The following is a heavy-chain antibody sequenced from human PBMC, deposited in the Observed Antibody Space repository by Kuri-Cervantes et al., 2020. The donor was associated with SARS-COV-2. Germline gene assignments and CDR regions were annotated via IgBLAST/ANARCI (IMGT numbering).Heavy chain of an antibody. J-gene: IGHJ4*02. D-gene: IGHD3-16*01. V-gene: IGHV1-69*05. Sequence: SVKVSCKASGGTFSSYAISWVRQAPGQGLEWMGGIIPIFGTANYAQKFQGRVPITTDESTSTAYMELSSLRSEDTAVYYCARGLGDPSSGYFDYWGQGTLVTVSS. CDR3: ARGLGDPSSGYFDY. CDR1: GGTFSSYA. CDR2: IIPIFGTA.